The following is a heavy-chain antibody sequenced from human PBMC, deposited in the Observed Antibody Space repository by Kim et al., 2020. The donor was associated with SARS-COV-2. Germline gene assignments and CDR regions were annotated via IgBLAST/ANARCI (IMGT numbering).Heavy chain of an antibody. Sequence: SETLSLTCAVYGGSFSGYYWSWIRQPPGKGLEWIGEINHSGSTNYNPSLKSRVTISVDTSKNQFSLKLSSVTAADTAVYYCARGTRQWLVRGPYYYYMDVGGKGNADTVPS. CDR1: GGSFSGYY. CDR3: ARGTRQWLVRGPYYYYMDV. V-gene: IGHV4-34*01. J-gene: IGHJ6*03. D-gene: IGHD6-19*01. CDR2: INHSGST.